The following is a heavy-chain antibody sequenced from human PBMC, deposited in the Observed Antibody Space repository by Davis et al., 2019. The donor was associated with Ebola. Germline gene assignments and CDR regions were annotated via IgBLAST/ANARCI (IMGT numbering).Heavy chain of an antibody. Sequence: KVSCKGSGYSFTSYWIAWVRQMPGKGLECMGIIYPGDSETRYSPSFQGQVTISADKSITTAYLQWSSLKASDTAMYYCAKQESLYGSSDYWGQGTLVTVSS. D-gene: IGHD3-22*01. J-gene: IGHJ4*02. V-gene: IGHV5-51*01. CDR3: AKQESLYGSSDY. CDR1: GYSFTSYW. CDR2: IYPGDSET.